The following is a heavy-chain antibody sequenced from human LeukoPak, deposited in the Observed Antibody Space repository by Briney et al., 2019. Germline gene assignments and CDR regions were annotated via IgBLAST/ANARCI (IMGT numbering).Heavy chain of an antibody. J-gene: IGHJ5*02. CDR1: GFTFSSYG. CDR3: AKDRWYMRSLRPLLPENWFDP. D-gene: IGHD2-8*01. V-gene: IGHV3-30*18. Sequence: GRSLRLSCAASGFTFSSYGMHWVRQAPGKGLEWVAVISYDGSNKYYADSVKGRFTISRDNSKNTLYLQMNSLRAEDTAVYYCAKDRWYMRSLRPLLPENWFDPWGQGTLVTVSS. CDR2: ISYDGSNK.